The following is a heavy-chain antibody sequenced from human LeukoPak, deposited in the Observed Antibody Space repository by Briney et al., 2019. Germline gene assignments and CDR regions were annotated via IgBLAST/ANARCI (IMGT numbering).Heavy chain of an antibody. J-gene: IGHJ6*02. V-gene: IGHV1-69*13. Sequence: GASVKVSCKASGGTFSSYAISWVRQAPGQGLEWMGGIIPIFGTANYAQKFQGRVTITADESTSTAYMELSSLRSEDTAVYYCARYCSSTSCYLPYYYYYGMDVWGQGTTVTVSS. D-gene: IGHD2-2*01. CDR3: ARYCSSTSCYLPYYYYYGMDV. CDR1: GGTFSSYA. CDR2: IIPIFGTA.